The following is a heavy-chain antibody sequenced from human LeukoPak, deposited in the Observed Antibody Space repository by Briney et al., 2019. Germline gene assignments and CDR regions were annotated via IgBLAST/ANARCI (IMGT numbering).Heavy chain of an antibody. Sequence: SETLSLTCAVYGGSFSGYYWSWIRQPPGKGPEWIGEINHSGSTNYNPSLKSRVTISVDTSKNQFSLKLSSVTAADTAVYYCARVGRRGYSYGPFDYWGQGTLVTVSS. CDR2: INHSGST. CDR3: ARVGRRGYSYGPFDY. J-gene: IGHJ4*02. D-gene: IGHD5-18*01. V-gene: IGHV4-34*01. CDR1: GGSFSGYY.